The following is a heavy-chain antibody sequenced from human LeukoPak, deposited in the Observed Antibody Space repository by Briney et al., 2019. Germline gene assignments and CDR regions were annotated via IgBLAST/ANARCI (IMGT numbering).Heavy chain of an antibody. V-gene: IGHV1-2*02. CDR1: GYTFTGYY. J-gene: IGHJ1*01. CDR2: INPNSGGT. CDR3: ARLVVISTTSEYFQE. Sequence: APVKVSCKASGYTFTGYYMHWVRQAPGQGLEWMGWINPNSGGTNYAQKFQGRVTMTRDASSTTAYMELSRLRSDDTAVYYCARLVVISTTSEYFQEWGQGTLVIVSS. D-gene: IGHD3-22*01.